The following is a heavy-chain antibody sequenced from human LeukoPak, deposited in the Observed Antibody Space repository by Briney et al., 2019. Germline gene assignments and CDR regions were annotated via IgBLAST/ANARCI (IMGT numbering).Heavy chain of an antibody. CDR2: ISWNSGSI. Sequence: GGSLRLSCAASGFTFDDYAMHWVRQAPGKGLEWVSGISWNSGSIGYADSVKGRFTISRDNAKNSLYLQMNSLRAEDTALYYCAKGPRRILTGYLWFDPWGQGTLVTVSS. V-gene: IGHV3-9*01. D-gene: IGHD3-9*01. J-gene: IGHJ5*02. CDR3: AKGPRRILTGYLWFDP. CDR1: GFTFDDYA.